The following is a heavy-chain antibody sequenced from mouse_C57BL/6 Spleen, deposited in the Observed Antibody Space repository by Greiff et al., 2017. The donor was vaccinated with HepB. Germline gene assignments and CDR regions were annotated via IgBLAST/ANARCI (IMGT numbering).Heavy chain of an antibody. Sequence: VQLQQSGAELVKPGASVKISCKASGYAFSSYWMNWVKQRPGKGLEWIGQIYPGDGDTNYNGKFKGKATLTADKSSSTAYMQLSSLTSEDSAVYFCARGRTTVVDYAMDDWGQGTSVTVSS. V-gene: IGHV1-80*01. D-gene: IGHD1-1*01. CDR3: ARGRTTVVDYAMDD. J-gene: IGHJ4*01. CDR1: GYAFSSYW. CDR2: IYPGDGDT.